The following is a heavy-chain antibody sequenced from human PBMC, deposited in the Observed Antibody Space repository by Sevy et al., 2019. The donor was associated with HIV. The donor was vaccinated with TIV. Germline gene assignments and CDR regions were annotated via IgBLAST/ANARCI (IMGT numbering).Heavy chain of an antibody. J-gene: IGHJ3*02. CDR1: GYTFTSYG. D-gene: IGHD3-22*01. CDR3: ARDESGSYYYDSSGYYRALTFDI. V-gene: IGHV1-18*04. CDR2: ISAYNGNT. Sequence: ASVKVSCKASGYTFTSYGISWVRQAPGQGLEWMGWISAYNGNTNYAQKLQGRVTMTTDTSTSTAYMELRSLGFDDTAVYYCARDESGSYYYDSSGYYRALTFDIWGQGTMVTVSS.